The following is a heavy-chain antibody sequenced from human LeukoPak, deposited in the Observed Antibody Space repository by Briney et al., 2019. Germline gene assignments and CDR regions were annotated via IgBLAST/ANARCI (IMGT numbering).Heavy chain of an antibody. Sequence: GGSLRLSFAASGFTFSSYWMNWARRAPGKGLACVPSITHNGNVNSYVDSVKGRLPISRDNAKNSLYLQMSNSRAEDTAVYFCARGGGLDLWGQGATVTVSS. CDR1: GFTFSSYW. CDR3: ARGGGLDL. CDR2: ITHNGNVN. J-gene: IGHJ6*02. V-gene: IGHV3-7*03. D-gene: IGHD3-16*01.